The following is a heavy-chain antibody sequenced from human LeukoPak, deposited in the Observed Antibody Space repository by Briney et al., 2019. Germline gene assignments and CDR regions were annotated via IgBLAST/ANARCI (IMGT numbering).Heavy chain of an antibody. V-gene: IGHV3-21*01. Sequence: GGSLRLSCAASGFTFSSYTMNWVRQAPGKGLEWVSSISTSSIYVYYTDSLKGRFTISRDNARNSLYLQMNSLRAEDTAVYYCARDQDWNDRGGLDYWGQGTLVTVSS. D-gene: IGHD1-1*01. CDR2: ISTSSIYV. CDR3: ARDQDWNDRGGLDY. CDR1: GFTFSSYT. J-gene: IGHJ4*02.